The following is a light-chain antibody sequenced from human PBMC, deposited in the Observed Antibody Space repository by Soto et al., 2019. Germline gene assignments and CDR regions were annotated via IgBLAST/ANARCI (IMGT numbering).Light chain of an antibody. J-gene: IGKJ4*01. CDR1: QSVNIY. V-gene: IGKV3D-15*01. Sequence: EIVMTQSPATLSVSPGERATLSCRASQSVNIYLAWHQQKPGQAPRLLIFGASYRATGIPARFSGSGSGTEFNLTISSLQSEDFAVYFCQQYDDWLRLTFGGGTKVEIK. CDR3: QQYDDWLRLT. CDR2: GAS.